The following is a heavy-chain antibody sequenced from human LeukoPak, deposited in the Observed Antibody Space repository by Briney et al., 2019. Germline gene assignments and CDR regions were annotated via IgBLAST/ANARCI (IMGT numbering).Heavy chain of an antibody. D-gene: IGHD4-11*01. Sequence: SVKVSCKASGGTFSSYAISWVRQAPGQGLEWMGGIIPIFGTANYAQKFQGRVTITADESTSTAYMELSSLRSEDTAVYYCARDLSSTVCYYYYMDIWGNGTTVTVSS. J-gene: IGHJ6*03. V-gene: IGHV1-69*01. CDR1: GGTFSSYA. CDR2: IIPIFGTA. CDR3: ARDLSSTVCYYYYMDI.